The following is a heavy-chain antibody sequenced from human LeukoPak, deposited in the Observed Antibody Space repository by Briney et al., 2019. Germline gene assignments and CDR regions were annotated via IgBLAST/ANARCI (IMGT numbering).Heavy chain of an antibody. CDR1: GGSVTTSH. CDR3: ARAVGNWSHQWGLVY. V-gene: IGHV4-59*02. CDR2: YYSGST. J-gene: IGHJ4*02. Sequence: PSETLSLTCTASGGSVTTSHWNWIRQPPGKGLEWIGYYSGSTNYNPSLKSRVTISVDTSKNQFSLKLSSVTAADTAVYYCARAVGNWSHQWGLVYWGQGTLVTVSS. D-gene: IGHD1-20*01.